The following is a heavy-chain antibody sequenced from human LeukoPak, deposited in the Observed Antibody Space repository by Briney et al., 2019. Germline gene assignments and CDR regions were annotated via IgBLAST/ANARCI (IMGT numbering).Heavy chain of an antibody. CDR1: GYSVSSGYY. D-gene: IGHD3-3*01. CDR3: ARVEIGSYYDFWSGPGQYYFDY. V-gene: IGHV4-38-2*02. CDR2: IYHSGST. J-gene: IGHJ4*02. Sequence: SETLSLTCTVSGYSVSSGYYWGWIRQPPGKGLEWIGSIYHSGSTYYNPSLKSRVTISVDTSKNQLSLKLSSVTAADTAVYYCARVEIGSYYDFWSGPGQYYFDYWGQGTLVTVSS.